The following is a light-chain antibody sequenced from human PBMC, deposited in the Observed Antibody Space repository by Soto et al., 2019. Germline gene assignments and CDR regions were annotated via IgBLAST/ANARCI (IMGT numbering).Light chain of an antibody. CDR1: SGDIGAYNF. CDR2: EVS. CDR3: TSYTTGSTPYV. J-gene: IGLJ1*01. Sequence: QSALTQPASVSGSPGQSFTISCTGTSGDIGAYNFVSWYQQHPGKAPKLMIYEVSRRPSGVSDRFSGSKSGSTASLTISGLQAEDEADYYCTSYTTGSTPYVFGTGTKLTVL. V-gene: IGLV2-14*01.